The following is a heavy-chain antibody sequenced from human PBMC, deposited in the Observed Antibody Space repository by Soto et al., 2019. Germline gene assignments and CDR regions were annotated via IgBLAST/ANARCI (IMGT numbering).Heavy chain of an antibody. D-gene: IGHD2-2*01. V-gene: IGHV3-15*01. CDR3: TTNDGRHVVVPAAMDY. Sequence: GGSLRLSCAASGFTFSNAWMSWVRQAPGKGLEWVGRIKSKTDGGTTDYAAPVKGRFTISRDDSKNTLYLQMNSLKTEDTAVYYCTTNDGRHVVVPAAMDYWGQGTLVTVSS. CDR1: GFTFSNAW. J-gene: IGHJ4*02. CDR2: IKSKTDGGTT.